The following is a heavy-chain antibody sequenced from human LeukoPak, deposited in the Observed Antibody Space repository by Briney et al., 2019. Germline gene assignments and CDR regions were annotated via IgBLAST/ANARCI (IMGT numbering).Heavy chain of an antibody. CDR3: ARGGMYYDFWSGYSDYYYYMDV. Sequence: SETLSLTCTVSGGSISSYYWSWIRQPPGKGLEWIGYIYYSGSTNYNPPLKSRVTISVDTSKNQFSLKLSSVTAADTAVYYCARGGMYYDFWSGYSDYYYYMDVWGKGTTVTVSS. D-gene: IGHD3-3*01. J-gene: IGHJ6*03. CDR2: IYYSGST. V-gene: IGHV4-59*01. CDR1: GGSISSYY.